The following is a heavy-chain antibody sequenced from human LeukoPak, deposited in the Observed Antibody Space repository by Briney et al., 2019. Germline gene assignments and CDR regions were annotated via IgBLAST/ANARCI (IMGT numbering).Heavy chain of an antibody. CDR3: AREGAAANYYRMDV. Sequence: SGGSRSLSCAASGLTFSSYWMTWFRQAPGKGLGWVANIKQDGSEKYYVDSVKGRFTISRDNAKNSLYLQMNSLRAEDTAVYYCAREGAAANYYRMDVWGQGTTVTVSS. D-gene: IGHD6-13*01. J-gene: IGHJ6*02. CDR2: IKQDGSEK. V-gene: IGHV3-7*01. CDR1: GLTFSSYW.